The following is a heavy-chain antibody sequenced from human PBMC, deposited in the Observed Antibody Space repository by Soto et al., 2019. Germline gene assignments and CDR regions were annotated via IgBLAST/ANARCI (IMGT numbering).Heavy chain of an antibody. Sequence: QVQLVQSGAEVQKPGSSVKVSCKASGGTFSSYAISWVRQAPGQGLEWMGGIIPIFGRANYAQKFQGRVTITADESTSTSYMELSTLRSEDTAVYYCSIGYASPAGFDPWGQGTLVTVSS. V-gene: IGHV1-69*01. D-gene: IGHD3-16*01. J-gene: IGHJ5*02. CDR3: SIGYASPAGFDP. CDR1: GGTFSSYA. CDR2: IIPIFGRA.